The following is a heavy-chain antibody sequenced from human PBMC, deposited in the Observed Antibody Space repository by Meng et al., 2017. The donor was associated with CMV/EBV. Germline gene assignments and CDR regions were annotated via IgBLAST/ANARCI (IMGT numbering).Heavy chain of an antibody. CDR3: ATTTSGCFDN. J-gene: IGHJ4*02. Sequence: GESLKISCVASGFNSNAYWMTWVRQVPGKALEWVANIKQDGTEKYYVPSVKGRFIISRDNAKSSLYLQMNDLRVEDTAVYYCATTTSGCFDNWGQGALVTVSS. CDR1: GFNSNAYW. D-gene: IGHD3-22*01. CDR2: IKQDGTEK. V-gene: IGHV3-7*01.